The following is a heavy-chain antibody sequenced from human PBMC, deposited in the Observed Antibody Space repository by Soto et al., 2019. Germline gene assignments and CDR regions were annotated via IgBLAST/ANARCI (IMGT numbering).Heavy chain of an antibody. V-gene: IGHV4-34*01. CDR1: GGSFSGHS. CDR3: STRAYDTNGYYRFDP. D-gene: IGHD3-22*01. J-gene: IGHJ5*01. Sequence: SETLSLTCAVYGGSFSGHSWTWIRQSPGKGLEWIGDINHSGRVNYSPSLKSRVTISLDTSKNQFSLTLSAVTAADTAMYYCSTRAYDTNGYYRFDPWGQGTLVNVSS. CDR2: INHSGRV.